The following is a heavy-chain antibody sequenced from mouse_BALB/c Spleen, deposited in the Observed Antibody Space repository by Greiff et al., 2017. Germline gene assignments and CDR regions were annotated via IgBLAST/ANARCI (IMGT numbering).Heavy chain of an antibody. D-gene: IGHD4-1*01. CDR3: ARVGRYFDY. V-gene: IGHV3-2*02. CDR1: GYSITSDYA. J-gene: IGHJ2*01. CDR2: ISYSGST. Sequence: VQLKESGPGLVKPSQSLSLTCTVTGYSITSDYAWNWIRQFPGNKLEWMGYISYSGSTSYNPSLKSRISITRDTSKNQFFLQLNSVTTEDTATYYCARVGRYFDYWGQGTTLTVSS.